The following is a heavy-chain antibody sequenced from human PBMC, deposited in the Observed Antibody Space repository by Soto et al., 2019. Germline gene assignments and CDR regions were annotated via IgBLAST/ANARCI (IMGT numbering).Heavy chain of an antibody. Sequence: QVQLVESGGGLVKPGGSLRLSCTTSGFTFSDYYMSWVRQAPGKGLAWVSYIGNRGNTNYHADSVRRRSTISRDNAKHSLYLQMNSLGADDTAVYYCARDGTEYYREYYDYWGQGIPVIVSS. D-gene: IGHD4-17*01. CDR1: GFTFSDYY. J-gene: IGHJ4*02. CDR2: IGNRGNTN. CDR3: ARDGTEYYREYYDY. V-gene: IGHV3-11*01.